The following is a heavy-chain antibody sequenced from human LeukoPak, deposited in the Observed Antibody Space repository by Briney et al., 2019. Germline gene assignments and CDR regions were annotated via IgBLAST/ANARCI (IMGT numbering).Heavy chain of an antibody. CDR2: IGQDGSEK. CDR1: GFTFSDYW. CDR3: ASPAAADGTRVYHDL. J-gene: IGHJ2*01. V-gene: IGHV3-7*01. Sequence: GGSLRLSCAASGFTFSDYWMTWVRQAPGKGLEWVANIGQDGSEKYYVDSVKGRFTISRDNAKNSLYLQMNSLRAEDTAVYYCASPAAADGTRVYHDLWGRGTLVTVSP. D-gene: IGHD6-13*01.